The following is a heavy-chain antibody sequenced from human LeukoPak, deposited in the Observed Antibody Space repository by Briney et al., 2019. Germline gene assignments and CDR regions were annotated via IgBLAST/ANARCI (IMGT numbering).Heavy chain of an antibody. J-gene: IGHJ5*02. CDR3: AKDRYGSGSNWFDP. V-gene: IGHV3-30*18. D-gene: IGHD3-10*01. Sequence: GGSLRLSCAASGFTFSSYGMHWVRQAPGKGLEWVAVILHDGSNKYHADSVKGRFTISRDNSKKTLYLQMNNLTSEDTAVYYCAKDRYGSGSNWFDPWGQGTLVTVSS. CDR2: ILHDGSNK. CDR1: GFTFSSYG.